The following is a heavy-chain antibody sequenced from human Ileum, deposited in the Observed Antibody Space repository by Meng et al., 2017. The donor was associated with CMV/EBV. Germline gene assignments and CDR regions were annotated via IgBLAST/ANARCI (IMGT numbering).Heavy chain of an antibody. D-gene: IGHD6-19*01. CDR1: GSIFSGYY. J-gene: IGHJ4*02. V-gene: IGHV1-2*06. Sequence: SCSASGSIFSGYYMYWVRQAPGQSLEYMERINPKSGGIDYTQNFQGRVTMTMDTSSNTVYMDLSSLRSDDTAVYYCERGRSGEPTDYWGQGTLVTVSS. CDR3: ERGRSGEPTDY. CDR2: INPKSGGI.